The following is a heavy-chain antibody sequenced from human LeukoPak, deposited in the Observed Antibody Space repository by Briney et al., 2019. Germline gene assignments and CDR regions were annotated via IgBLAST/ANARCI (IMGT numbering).Heavy chain of an antibody. CDR1: GDSINSYY. D-gene: IGHD2/OR15-2a*01. CDR2: IYHSGST. V-gene: IGHV4-59*01. Sequence: SETLSLTCSVSGDSINSYYWSWIRQPPGKGLEWIGYIYHSGSTNYNPSLKSRVTISVDTSKNQFSLRLTSVTAADTAVYYCARKNDFEIWGQGTLVTVSS. CDR3: ARKNDFEI. J-gene: IGHJ3*02.